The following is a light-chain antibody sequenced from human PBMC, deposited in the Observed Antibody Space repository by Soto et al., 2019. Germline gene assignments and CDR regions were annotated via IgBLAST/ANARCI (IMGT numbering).Light chain of an antibody. J-gene: IGLJ2*01. CDR2: EVR. CDR1: SRGVGAYNL. CDR3: SSFSSRNALV. V-gene: IGLV2-14*01. Sequence: QSAVTQPASVSGSPGQSITISCSGTSRGVGAYNLVSWYQQFPGKGPKLLIYEVRHRPSGVSYRFSGSKSGNTASLTISSLLTEDEAVYFCSSFSSRNALVFGGGTKLTVL.